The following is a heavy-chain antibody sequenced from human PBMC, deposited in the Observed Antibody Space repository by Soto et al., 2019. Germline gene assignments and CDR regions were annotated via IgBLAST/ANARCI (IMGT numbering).Heavy chain of an antibody. CDR1: VFTFSSYS. CDR3: AKGGIATPLEA. Sequence: GGSLRFSCAASVFTFSSYSMSLVRQAPGKGLECVSAISGSGGSKYYADSVKGRFTISRDNSQNTLYLQMNSLRAEDTAVYYCAKGGIATPLEAWGQGTMVTVSS. V-gene: IGHV3-23*01. J-gene: IGHJ5*02. CDR2: ISGSGGSK. D-gene: IGHD6-13*01.